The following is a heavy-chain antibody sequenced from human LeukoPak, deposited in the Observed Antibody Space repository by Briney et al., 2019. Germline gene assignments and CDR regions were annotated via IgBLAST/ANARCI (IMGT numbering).Heavy chain of an antibody. CDR1: GGSISSHY. CDR2: INHSGST. V-gene: IGHV4-34*01. J-gene: IGHJ4*02. D-gene: IGHD4-17*01. Sequence: SETLSLTCTVSGGSISSHYWSWIRQPPGKGLEWIGEINHSGSTNYNPSLKSRVTISVDTSKNQFSLKLSSVTAADTAVYYCARRGGDYTYRYYFDYWGQGTLVTVSS. CDR3: ARRGGDYTYRYYFDY.